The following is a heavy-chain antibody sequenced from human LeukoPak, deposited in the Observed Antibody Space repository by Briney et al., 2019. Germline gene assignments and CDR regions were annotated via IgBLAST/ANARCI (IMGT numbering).Heavy chain of an antibody. J-gene: IGHJ6*02. Sequence: GGSLRLSCAASGFTFSSYGMHWVRPAPGKGLEWVAVISYDGSNKYYADSVKGRFTISRDNSKNTLYLQMNSLRAEDTAVYYCAKEVYGDYDYYYYGMDVWGQGTTVTVSS. V-gene: IGHV3-30*18. D-gene: IGHD4-17*01. CDR2: ISYDGSNK. CDR1: GFTFSSYG. CDR3: AKEVYGDYDYYYYGMDV.